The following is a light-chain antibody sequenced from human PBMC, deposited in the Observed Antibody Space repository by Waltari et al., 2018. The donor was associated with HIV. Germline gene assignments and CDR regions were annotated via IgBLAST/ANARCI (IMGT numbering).Light chain of an antibody. J-gene: IGKJ3*01. V-gene: IGKV4-1*01. Sequence: IVMTQSPDSLAVSLGERATINCKSSQSVLYSSNNKNYLAWYQQKPGQPPKLLIYWASARESGVHDRFSGSVSGTDFTLTISSLQAEDVAVYYCQQYYSTPFTFGPGTKVDIK. CDR1: QSVLYSSNNKNY. CDR2: WAS. CDR3: QQYYSTPFT.